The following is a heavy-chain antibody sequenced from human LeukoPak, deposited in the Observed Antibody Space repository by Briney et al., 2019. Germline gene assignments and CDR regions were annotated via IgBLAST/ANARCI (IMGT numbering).Heavy chain of an antibody. V-gene: IGHV4-59*08. J-gene: IGHJ5*02. CDR1: GYSISSYF. D-gene: IGHD2/OR15-2a*01. CDR3: ARLSLVSFDP. Sequence: PSETLSLTCTVSGYSISSYFWSWIRQPPGKGLEWIGYIFHTGNTNYNPSLKSRVTISVDTSKNQFSLKLSSVTAADTAVYYCARLSLVSFDPWGQGTLVTVSS. CDR2: IFHTGNT.